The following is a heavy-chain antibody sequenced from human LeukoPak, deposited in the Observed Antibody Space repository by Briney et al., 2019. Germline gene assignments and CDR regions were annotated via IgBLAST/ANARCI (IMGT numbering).Heavy chain of an antibody. Sequence: ASVKVSCKASGGTFSSYAISWVRQAPGQGLEWMGRIIPIFGTANYAQKFQGRVTITTDESTSTAYMELGSLRSEDTAVYYCARDRDFWSGYHSENWFDPWGQGTLVTVSS. D-gene: IGHD3-3*01. V-gene: IGHV1-69*05. CDR2: IIPIFGTA. J-gene: IGHJ5*02. CDR1: GGTFSSYA. CDR3: ARDRDFWSGYHSENWFDP.